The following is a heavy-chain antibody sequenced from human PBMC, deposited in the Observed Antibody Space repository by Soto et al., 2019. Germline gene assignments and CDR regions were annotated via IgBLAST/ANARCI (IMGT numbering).Heavy chain of an antibody. Sequence: GASVKVSCKASGYTFTAYYMNWVRQAPGQGLEWMGMINPSGGSTHYAQNFQGRVTMTRDTSTTTVYIEVSSLRSEDTAVYYCAREEDAGYFATSSNPLDMWGQGTMVTVSS. CDR1: GYTFTAYY. CDR3: AREEDAGYFATSSNPLDM. V-gene: IGHV1-46*01. J-gene: IGHJ3*02. D-gene: IGHD3-9*01. CDR2: INPSGGST.